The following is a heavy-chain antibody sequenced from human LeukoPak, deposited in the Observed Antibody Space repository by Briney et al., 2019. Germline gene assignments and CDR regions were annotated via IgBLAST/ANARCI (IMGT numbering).Heavy chain of an antibody. CDR1: GGSISSSSYY. V-gene: IGHV4-39*07. D-gene: IGHD1-26*01. CDR2: INYSRTT. J-gene: IGHJ4*02. CDR3: ARGRWISGSYYNFDY. Sequence: SETLSLTCSVSGGSISSSSYYWGWIRQPPGKGLEWIATINYSRTTHYNPSLKSRFTISADTSNNQFSLRLNSVTAADTAVYYCARGRWISGSYYNFDYWGQGTLVTVSS.